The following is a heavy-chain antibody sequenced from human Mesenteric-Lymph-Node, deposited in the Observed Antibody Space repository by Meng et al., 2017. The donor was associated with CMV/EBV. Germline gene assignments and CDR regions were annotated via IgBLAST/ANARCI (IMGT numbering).Heavy chain of an antibody. CDR2: IFYTGTT. CDR3: ARHGSSLSHYDY. D-gene: IGHD3-22*01. J-gene: IGHJ4*02. Sequence: SETLSLTCTVSGGSISSYYWSWIRQPPGKGLEWIGYIFYTGTTNYSPSLKSRVTMSVDTSKSQFSLKLTSVTAADTAVYYCARHGSSLSHYDYWGQGTLVTVSS. V-gene: IGHV4-59*01. CDR1: GGSISSYY.